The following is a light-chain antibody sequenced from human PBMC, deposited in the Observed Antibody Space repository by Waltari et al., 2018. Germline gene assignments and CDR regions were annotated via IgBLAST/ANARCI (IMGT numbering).Light chain of an antibody. CDR1: SSDVGAYNY. CDR3: SSFTSSSTVL. J-gene: IGLJ2*01. Sequence: QSALTQAASVSGSPGQSITISCTGTSSDVGAYNYVSWYQQHPGKAPKLMIYDVSNRPSGVSIRFSGSKSGNTASLTISGLQAEDEADYYCSSFTSSSTVLFGGGTRLSVL. V-gene: IGLV2-14*03. CDR2: DVS.